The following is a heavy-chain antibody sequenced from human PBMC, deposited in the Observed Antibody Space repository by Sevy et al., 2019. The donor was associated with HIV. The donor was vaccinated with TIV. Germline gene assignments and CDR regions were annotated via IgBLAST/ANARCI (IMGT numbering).Heavy chain of an antibody. J-gene: IGHJ4*02. D-gene: IGHD6-13*01. V-gene: IGHV3-23*01. CDR1: GFKFDNYD. CDR3: AKAARYSSVWYSTGEPFDY. Sequence: GGSLRLSCAASGFKFDNYDFSWVRQAPGKGLEWVSGFSGTDGSGTDGTTYYTDSVKGRFIISRENSKNTLYLEMNSLGVDDTAVYYCAKAARYSSVWYSTGEPFDYWGQGTLVTVSS. CDR2: FSGTDGSGTDGTT.